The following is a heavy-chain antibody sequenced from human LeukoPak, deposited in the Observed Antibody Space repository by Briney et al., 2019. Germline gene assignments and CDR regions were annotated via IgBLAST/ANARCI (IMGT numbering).Heavy chain of an antibody. CDR1: NDSIRNYY. D-gene: IGHD3-10*01. Sequence: PSETLSLTCSVSNDSIRNYYWSWIRQPPGQALELIGYIYHTGNTNYNPSLKSRLTMSIDTSKNQFSLNLNSVTAADTAVYYCARGNYGSGSYYAVDFDYWGQGTLVTVSS. J-gene: IGHJ4*02. V-gene: IGHV4-59*01. CDR2: IYHTGNT. CDR3: ARGNYGSGSYYAVDFDY.